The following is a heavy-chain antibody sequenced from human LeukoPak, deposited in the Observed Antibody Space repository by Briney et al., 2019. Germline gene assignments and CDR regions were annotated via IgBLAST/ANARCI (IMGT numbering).Heavy chain of an antibody. CDR1: GFTFSSYA. J-gene: IGHJ4*02. CDR2: ISGSGGST. CDR3: AKGYSGYYAMYYFDY. V-gene: IGHV3-23*01. D-gene: IGHD3-22*01. Sequence: GGSLRLSCAASGFTFSSYAMSWVRQAPGKGLEWVSAISGSGGSTYYADSVKGRLTISRDNSKNTLYLQMNSLRAEDTAVYYCAKGYSGYYAMYYFDYWGQGTRVTVSS.